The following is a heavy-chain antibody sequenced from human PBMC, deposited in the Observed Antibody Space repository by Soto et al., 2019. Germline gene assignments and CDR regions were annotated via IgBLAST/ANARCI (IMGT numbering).Heavy chain of an antibody. CDR1: GFTVSSNY. Sequence: GGSLRLSCAASGFTVSSNYMSWVRQAPGKGLEWVSVIYSGGSTYYADSVKGRFTISRHNSKKTLYLQMNSLRAEDTAVYYCASGYCSSTSCYADAFDIWGQGTMVTVSS. CDR2: IYSGGST. CDR3: ASGYCSSTSCYADAFDI. J-gene: IGHJ3*02. V-gene: IGHV3-53*04. D-gene: IGHD2-2*01.